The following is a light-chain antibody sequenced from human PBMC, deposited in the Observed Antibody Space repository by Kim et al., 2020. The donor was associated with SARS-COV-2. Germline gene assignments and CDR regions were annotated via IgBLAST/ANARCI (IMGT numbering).Light chain of an antibody. V-gene: IGLV1-51*01. Sequence: GQKVTIACSGSSSNIGNNSVSWYQQLPGTAPKLLIYDNNKRPSGIPDRFSGSKSGTSATLGITGLQTGDEADYYCGTWDSSLSAGVFGGGTQLPS. CDR2: DNN. J-gene: IGLJ3*02. CDR3: GTWDSSLSAGV. CDR1: SSNIGNNS.